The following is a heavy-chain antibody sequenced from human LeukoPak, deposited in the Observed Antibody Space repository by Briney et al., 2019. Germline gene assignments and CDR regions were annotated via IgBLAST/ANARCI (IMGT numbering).Heavy chain of an antibody. J-gene: IGHJ4*02. D-gene: IGHD5-24*01. V-gene: IGHV3-23*01. Sequence: GGSLRLSCAASGFTFSSFAMSWVRQAPGKGLEWVSTISGSGGSTLHADSVKGQFNISKDNSHNTLYLQMNSLRAEDTAVYYCAKARDGYNYGARLIDYWGQGTLVTVSS. CDR1: GFTFSSFA. CDR3: AKARDGYNYGARLIDY. CDR2: ISGSGGST.